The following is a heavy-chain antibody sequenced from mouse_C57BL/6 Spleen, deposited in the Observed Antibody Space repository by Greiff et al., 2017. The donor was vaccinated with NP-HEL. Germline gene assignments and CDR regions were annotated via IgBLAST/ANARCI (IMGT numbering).Heavy chain of an antibody. D-gene: IGHD1-1*01. Sequence: EVKLVESGPGLVKPSQSLSLTCSVTGYSITSGYYWNWIRQFPGNKLEWMGYISYDGSNNYNPSLKNRISITRDTSKNQFFLKLNSVTTEDTATYYCAGSYWYFDVWGTGTTVTVSS. CDR2: ISYDGSN. J-gene: IGHJ1*03. CDR1: GYSITSGYY. V-gene: IGHV3-6*01. CDR3: AGSYWYFDV.